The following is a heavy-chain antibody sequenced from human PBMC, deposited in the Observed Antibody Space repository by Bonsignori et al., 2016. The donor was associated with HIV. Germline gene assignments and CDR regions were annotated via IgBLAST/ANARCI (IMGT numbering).Heavy chain of an antibody. Sequence: QLQLQESGPGLVKPSETLSLTCIVSGDSISSSDYYWVWLRQAPGKGLEWIGTLLRSGTTYYSESLESRLTISMEGSKTRFSLKLTSVTAADTAVYFCARLRTSSLNYFDFWGQGILVSVSS. D-gene: IGHD1-1*01. CDR1: GDSISSSDYY. CDR2: LLRSGTT. V-gene: IGHV4-39*01. J-gene: IGHJ4*02. CDR3: ARLRTSSLNYFDF.